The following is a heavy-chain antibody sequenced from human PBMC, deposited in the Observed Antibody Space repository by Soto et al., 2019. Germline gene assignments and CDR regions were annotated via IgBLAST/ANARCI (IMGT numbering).Heavy chain of an antibody. D-gene: IGHD6-13*01. CDR1: GFSLSTPGVG. J-gene: IGHJ4*02. Sequence: SGPTLVNPTQTLTLTVTFAGFSLSTPGVGVGWIRQPPGKALEWLAIIYWDDDKHYSPSLKSRVTIVKDASKNQVVLTVTNMDPVDTATYYCAHAKLAADGVFDYWGQGTLVTVSS. CDR2: IYWDDDK. CDR3: AHAKLAADGVFDY. V-gene: IGHV2-5*02.